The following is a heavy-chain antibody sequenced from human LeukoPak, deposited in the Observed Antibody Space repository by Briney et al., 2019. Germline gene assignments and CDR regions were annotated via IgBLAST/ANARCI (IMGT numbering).Heavy chain of an antibody. CDR3: ARHPPHVVVTALRSFDI. D-gene: IGHD2-21*02. CDR1: GGSISSYY. CDR2: IPYSGST. J-gene: IGHJ3*02. V-gene: IGHV4-59*08. Sequence: SETLSLTCTVSGGSISSYYWSWIRQPPGGALEWIGYIPYSGSTSYNPSLKSRVTISVDTSKNHFSLKLSSVTAADTAVYYCARHPPHVVVTALRSFDIWGQGTMVTVSS.